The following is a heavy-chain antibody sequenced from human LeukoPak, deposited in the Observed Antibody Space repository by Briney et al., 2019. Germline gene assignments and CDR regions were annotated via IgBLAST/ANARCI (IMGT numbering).Heavy chain of an antibody. CDR1: GGSISSYY. Sequence: SETLSLTCTVSGGSISSYYWSWIRQPPGKGLEWIGYIYYGGSTNYNPSPKSRVTISVDTSKNQFSLKLSSVTAADTAVYYCARAVGGPAAAGRRDFDYWGQGTLVTVSS. CDR3: ARAVGGPAAAGRRDFDY. J-gene: IGHJ4*02. CDR2: IYYGGST. V-gene: IGHV4-59*01. D-gene: IGHD6-13*01.